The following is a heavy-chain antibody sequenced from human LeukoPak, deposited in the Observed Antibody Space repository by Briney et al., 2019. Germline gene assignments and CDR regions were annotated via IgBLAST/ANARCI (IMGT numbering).Heavy chain of an antibody. CDR2: IMPMFGKT. V-gene: IGHV1-69*06. CDR3: AGGRTDIVVVPATLRNYYFDY. D-gene: IGHD2-2*01. J-gene: IGHJ4*02. CDR1: GYTFTSYD. Sequence: SVKVSCKASGYTFTSYDINWVRQAPGQGLEWMGGIMPMFGKTNYAQKFQGRVTTTADKATSTAYMELSSLRSEDTAVYYCAGGRTDIVVVPATLRNYYFDYWGQGTLVTVSS.